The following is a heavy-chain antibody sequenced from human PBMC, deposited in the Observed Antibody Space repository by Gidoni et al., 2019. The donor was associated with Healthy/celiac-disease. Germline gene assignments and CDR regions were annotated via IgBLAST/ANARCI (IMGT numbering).Heavy chain of an antibody. CDR1: GYSFTSYW. CDR2: IDPSDSYT. Sequence: EVQLVQSGAEVKKPGESLRISCKGSGYSFTSYWISWVRQMPRKGLEWMGRIDPSDSYTNYSPYFQGHVTISADKSISTAYLQWSSLKASDTAMYYCARLYYGGVPPGDIGRSVWFDPWGQGTLVTVSS. V-gene: IGHV5-10-1*03. CDR3: ARLYYGGVPPGDIGRSVWFDP. J-gene: IGHJ5*02. D-gene: IGHD2-21*01.